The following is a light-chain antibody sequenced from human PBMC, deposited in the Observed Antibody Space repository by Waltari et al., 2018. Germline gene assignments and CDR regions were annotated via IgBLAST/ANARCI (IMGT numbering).Light chain of an antibody. V-gene: IGKV1-8*01. CDR1: QGIISY. CDR2: AAS. CDR3: QQYYSYPLT. Sequence: AIRMTQSPSSLPTSTGDRVTITCRASQGIISYLAWYQQKPGKAPKLLIYAASTLQSGVPSRFSGSGSGTDFTLTISCLQSEDFATYYCQQYYSYPLTFGGGTKVEIK. J-gene: IGKJ4*01.